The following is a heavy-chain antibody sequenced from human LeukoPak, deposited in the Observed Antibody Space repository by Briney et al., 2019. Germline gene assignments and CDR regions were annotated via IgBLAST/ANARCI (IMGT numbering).Heavy chain of an antibody. V-gene: IGHV3-53*01. CDR3: ARGGAAGWGSLPDY. CDR2: IYSGGST. CDR1: GFTVAGNY. J-gene: IGHJ4*02. D-gene: IGHD6-13*01. Sequence: PGGSLRLSCAASGFTVAGNYMSWVRQAPGKGLEWVSVIYSGGSTYYADSVKGRFTISRDNSKNTLYLQMNSLRAEDTAVYYCARGGAAGWGSLPDYWGQGTLVTVSS.